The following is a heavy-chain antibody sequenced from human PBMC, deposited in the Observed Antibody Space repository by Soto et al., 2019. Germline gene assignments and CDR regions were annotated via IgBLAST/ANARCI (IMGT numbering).Heavy chain of an antibody. CDR1: GASIRSDGYY. D-gene: IGHD1-7*01. V-gene: IGHV4-31*03. CDR2: IYYTGST. J-gene: IGHJ5*02. Sequence: QVQLQESGPGLVKPSQTLSLTCTVSGASIRSDGYYWSWIRQHPGKGLEWIGYIYYTGSTYYNPSLKSRVTISVDTSKNQFSLKLSSVTVADTAVYYCTRRTTSRFDPWGQGTLVTVSS. CDR3: TRRTTSRFDP.